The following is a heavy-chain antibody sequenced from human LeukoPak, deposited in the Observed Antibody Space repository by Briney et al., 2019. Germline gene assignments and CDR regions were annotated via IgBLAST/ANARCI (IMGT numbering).Heavy chain of an antibody. V-gene: IGHV5-51*07. CDR2: INPGNSDI. CDR3: STQAFSDTSPVA. D-gene: IGHD3-22*01. J-gene: IGHJ5*02. CDR1: GYNFASQW. Sequence: GESLKISCKHSGYNFASQWIGWVHQMPGKGLEWMGIINPGNSDIVYTPSFQGQVSFSADKSTSTVFLQWGSLKASDSAMYYCSTQAFSDTSPVAWGQGTLVTVSS.